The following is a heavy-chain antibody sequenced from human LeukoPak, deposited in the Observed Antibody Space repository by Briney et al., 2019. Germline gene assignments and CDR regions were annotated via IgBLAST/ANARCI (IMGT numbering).Heavy chain of an antibody. V-gene: IGHV4-4*07. CDR3: TRSVPDGSGYYYEDY. D-gene: IGHD3-22*01. Sequence: SETLSLTCTVSGGSISSYYWSWIRQPAGKGLEWIGRIYTSGSTNYNPSLKSRVTMSVDTSKNQFSLKLSSVTAADTAVYYCTRSVPDGSGYYYEDYWGQGTLVTVSS. J-gene: IGHJ4*02. CDR1: GGSISSYY. CDR2: IYTSGST.